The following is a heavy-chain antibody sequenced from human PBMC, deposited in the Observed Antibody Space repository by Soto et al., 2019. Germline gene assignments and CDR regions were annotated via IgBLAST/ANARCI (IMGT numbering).Heavy chain of an antibody. D-gene: IGHD3-22*01. CDR2: IYYSGST. Sequence: SETLSLTCTVSGGSISSSSYYWGWIRQPPGKGLEWIGSIYYSGSTYYNPSFKSRVTISVDTSKNQFSLTLSSVTAADTAVYYCARVQYYDSSGYYNWFDPWGQGTLVTVSS. CDR3: ARVQYYDSSGYYNWFDP. CDR1: GGSISSSSYY. J-gene: IGHJ5*02. V-gene: IGHV4-39*07.